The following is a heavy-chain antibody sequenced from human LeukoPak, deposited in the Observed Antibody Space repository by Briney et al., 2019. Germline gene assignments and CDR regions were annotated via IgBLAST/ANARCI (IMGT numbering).Heavy chain of an antibody. Sequence: SETLSLTCAVYGGSFSGYYWSWIRQPPGKGLEWIGEINHSGSTNYNPSLKSRVTMSVDTSKNQFSLKLSSVTAVDTAVYYCARGPVDCGGDCYSYFDYWGQGTLVTVSS. CDR1: GGSFSGYY. J-gene: IGHJ4*02. CDR3: ARGPVDCGGDCYSYFDY. D-gene: IGHD2-21*02. CDR2: INHSGST. V-gene: IGHV4-34*01.